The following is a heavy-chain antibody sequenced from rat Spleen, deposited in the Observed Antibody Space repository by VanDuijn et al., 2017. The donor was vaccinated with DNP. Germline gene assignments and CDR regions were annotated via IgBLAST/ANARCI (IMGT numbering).Heavy chain of an antibody. D-gene: IGHD1-5*01. J-gene: IGHJ2*01. CDR2: ISYSGTT. Sequence: EVQLQESGPGLVKPSQSLSLTCSVTGNSITSTYRWNWIRRFPGNKLEWIGHISYSGTTSYHPSLKSRISITRDTSKNQFFLQLSSVTTEDTATYYCARWNIGTSTLDYWGQGVMVTVSS. V-gene: IGHV3-1*01. CDR1: GNSITSTY. CDR3: ARWNIGTSTLDY.